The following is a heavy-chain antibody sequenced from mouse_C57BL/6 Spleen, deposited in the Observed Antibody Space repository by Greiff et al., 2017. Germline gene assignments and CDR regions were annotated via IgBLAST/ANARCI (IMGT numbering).Heavy chain of an antibody. CDR1: GFTFSSYA. D-gene: IGHD2-4*01. J-gene: IGHJ4*01. V-gene: IGHV5-4*01. CDR3: ARDRDYDYDRDYAMDY. CDR2: ISDGGSYT. Sequence: EVMLVESGGGLVKPGGSLKLSCAASGFTFSSYAMSWVRQTPEKRLEWVATISDGGSYTYYPDNVQGRFTISRDNAKNNLYLQMSHLKSEDTAMYYCARDRDYDYDRDYAMDYWGQGTSVTVSS.